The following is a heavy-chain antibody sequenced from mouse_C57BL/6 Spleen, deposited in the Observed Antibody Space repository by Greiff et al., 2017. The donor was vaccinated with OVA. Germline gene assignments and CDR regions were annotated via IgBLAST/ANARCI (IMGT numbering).Heavy chain of an antibody. CDR3: ARGGYYLYYFDY. Sequence: QVHVKQPGTELVKPGASVKLSCKASGYTFTSYWMHWVKQRPGQGLEWIGNINPSNGGTNYNEKFKSKATLTVDKSSSTAYMQLSSLTSEDSAVYYCARGGYYLYYFDYWGQGTTLTVSS. V-gene: IGHV1-53*01. J-gene: IGHJ2*01. CDR1: GYTFTSYW. D-gene: IGHD2-3*01. CDR2: INPSNGGT.